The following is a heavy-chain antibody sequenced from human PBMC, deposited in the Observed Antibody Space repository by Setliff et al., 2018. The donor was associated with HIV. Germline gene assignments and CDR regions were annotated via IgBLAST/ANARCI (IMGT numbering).Heavy chain of an antibody. Sequence: PGASVKVSCKASGGSLRSLSINWVRQAPGQGLEWMAGTIPKFGTSNYAHKFQGRMTITADESTSTAYMELTGLRSEDTAVYYCANLRGEEAGNFYYFYFGLDVWGQGTTVTVSS. CDR2: TIPKFGTS. CDR1: GGSLRSLS. V-gene: IGHV1-69*13. J-gene: IGHJ6*02. CDR3: ANLRGEEAGNFYYFYFGLDV. D-gene: IGHD2-21*02.